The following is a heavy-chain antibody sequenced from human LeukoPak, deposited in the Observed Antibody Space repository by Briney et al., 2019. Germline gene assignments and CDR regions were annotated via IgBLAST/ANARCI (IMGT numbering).Heavy chain of an antibody. CDR1: GGSIRSGDYY. V-gene: IGHV4-30-4*08. CDR3: ARTIFGVVIP. D-gene: IGHD3-3*01. CDR2: IYYSGST. Sequence: SETLSLTCTVSGGSIRSGDYYWSWIRQPPGKGLEWIGYIYYSGSTYYNPSLKSRVTISVDTSKNQFSLKLSSVTAADTAVYYCARTIFGVVIPWGQGTLVTVSS. J-gene: IGHJ5*02.